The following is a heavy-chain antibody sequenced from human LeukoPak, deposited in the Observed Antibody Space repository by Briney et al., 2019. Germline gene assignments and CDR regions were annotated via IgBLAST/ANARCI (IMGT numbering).Heavy chain of an antibody. D-gene: IGHD5-12*01. Sequence: GASVKVSCKASGYTFTTYTISWVRQAPGQGLEWMGWISVYNGNTNTALKFQGRATMTADRSTSTAYMELRSLTSDDTAVYYCARWDRVDIAATNDDYWGQGTLVTVSS. V-gene: IGHV1-18*04. CDR1: GYTFTTYT. CDR3: ARWDRVDIAATNDDY. J-gene: IGHJ4*02. CDR2: ISVYNGNT.